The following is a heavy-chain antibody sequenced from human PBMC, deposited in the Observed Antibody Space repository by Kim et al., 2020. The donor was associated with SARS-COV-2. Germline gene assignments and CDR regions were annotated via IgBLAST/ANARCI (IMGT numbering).Heavy chain of an antibody. CDR1: GYSFTSYW. CDR3: ATLGYCSGGSCEPSYYYYGMDV. J-gene: IGHJ6*02. V-gene: IGHV5-10-1*01. D-gene: IGHD2-15*01. CDR2: IDPSDSYT. Sequence: GESLKISCKGSGYSFTSYWISWVRQMPGKGLEWMGRIDPSDSYTNYSPSFQGHVTISADKSISTAYLQWSSLKASDTAMYYCATLGYCSGGSCEPSYYYYGMDVWGQGTTVTVSS.